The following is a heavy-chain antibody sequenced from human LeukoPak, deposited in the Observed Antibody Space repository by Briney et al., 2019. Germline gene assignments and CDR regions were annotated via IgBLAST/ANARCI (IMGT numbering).Heavy chain of an antibody. V-gene: IGHV1-8*01. CDR2: MNPNSGNT. Sequence: ASVKVSCKASGYTFTSYDINWVRQATGQGLEWMGWMNPNSGNTGYAQKFQGRVTMTRSTSISTAYMELSSLRSEDTAVYYCARGAGQAEYYYYYGMDVWGQGTTVTVSS. CDR3: ARGAGQAEYYYYYGMDV. J-gene: IGHJ6*02. CDR1: GYTFTSYD.